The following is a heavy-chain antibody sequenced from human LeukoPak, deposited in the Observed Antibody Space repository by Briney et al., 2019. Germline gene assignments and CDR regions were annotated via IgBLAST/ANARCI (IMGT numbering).Heavy chain of an antibody. CDR1: GGSISSSSYY. D-gene: IGHD6-13*01. Sequence: SETLSLTCTVSGGSISSSSYYWGWIRQPPVKGLEWIGSIYYSGSTYYNPSLKSRVTISVDTSKNQFSLKLSSVTAADTAVYYCARPRYSSSWFDYWGQGTLVTVSS. CDR2: IYYSGST. CDR3: ARPRYSSSWFDY. J-gene: IGHJ4*02. V-gene: IGHV4-39*01.